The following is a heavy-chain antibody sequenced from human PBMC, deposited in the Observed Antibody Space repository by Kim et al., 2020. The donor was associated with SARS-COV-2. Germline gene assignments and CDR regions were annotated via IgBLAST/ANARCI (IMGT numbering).Heavy chain of an antibody. V-gene: IGHV3-23*01. D-gene: IGHD2-15*01. CDR1: GFTFSSYA. Sequence: GGSLRLFCAASGFTFSSYAMSWVRQAPGKGLEWVSGISGSGDDTYYADAVKGRFTISRDNSKNTLYLQINSLRAEDTAVYYCVPHLYCSGGSCPGLLDYWGQGTLVTVSS. J-gene: IGHJ4*02. CDR2: ISGSGDDT. CDR3: VPHLYCSGGSCPGLLDY.